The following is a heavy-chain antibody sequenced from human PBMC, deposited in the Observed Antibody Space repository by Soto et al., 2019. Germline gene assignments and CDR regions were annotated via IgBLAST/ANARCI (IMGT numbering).Heavy chain of an antibody. Sequence: EVQLVESGGGLVQPGGSLRLSCAASTFTFSSYWMHWVRQAPGKGLVWVSRINSDGSSTTYADSVRGRFTISRDNAKNTLYLQMNSLRAEETAVYYCARCSGGDCYYGMDVWGQGTTVTVSS. CDR2: INSDGSST. CDR1: TFTFSSYW. D-gene: IGHD2-15*01. V-gene: IGHV3-74*01. J-gene: IGHJ6*02. CDR3: ARCSGGDCYYGMDV.